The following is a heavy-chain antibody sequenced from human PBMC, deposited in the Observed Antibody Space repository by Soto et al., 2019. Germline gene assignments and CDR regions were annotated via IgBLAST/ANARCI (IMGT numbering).Heavy chain of an antibody. D-gene: IGHD3-10*01. J-gene: IGHJ4*02. CDR1: GFTFSDYY. CDR2: ISSSSSYT. CDR3: AVTRPYYIFFDY. Sequence: GGSLRLSCAASGFTFSDYYMSWIRQAPGKGLEWVSYISSSSSYTNYADSVKGRFTISRDNAKNSLYLQMNSLRAEDTAVYYCAVTRPYYIFFDYWGQGTLVTVSS. V-gene: IGHV3-11*06.